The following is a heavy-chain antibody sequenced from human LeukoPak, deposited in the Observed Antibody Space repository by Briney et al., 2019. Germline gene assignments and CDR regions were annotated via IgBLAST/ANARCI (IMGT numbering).Heavy chain of an antibody. CDR2: ISSSSSTI. V-gene: IGHV3-48*01. Sequence: GGSLRLSCAASGFTFSSYSMNWVRQAPGKGLEWVSYISSSSSTIYYADSVRGRFTISRDNSKNTLYLQMNSLRAEDTAVYYCARDSSSLEGAFDIWGQGTVVTVSS. J-gene: IGHJ3*02. D-gene: IGHD6-13*01. CDR1: GFTFSSYS. CDR3: ARDSSSLEGAFDI.